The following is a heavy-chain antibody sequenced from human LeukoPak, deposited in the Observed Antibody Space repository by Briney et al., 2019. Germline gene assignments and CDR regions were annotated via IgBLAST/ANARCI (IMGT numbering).Heavy chain of an antibody. CDR1: GGTFISYA. J-gene: IGHJ4*02. CDR2: IIPIFGTA. D-gene: IGHD6-19*01. CDR3: ARDLRAVAGTMDYYFDY. V-gene: IGHV1-69*13. Sequence: SVKVSCKASGGTFISYAISWVRQAPGQGLEWMGGIIPIFGTANYAQKFQGRVTITADESTSTAYMELSSLRSEDTAVYYCARDLRAVAGTMDYYFDYWGQGTLVTVSS.